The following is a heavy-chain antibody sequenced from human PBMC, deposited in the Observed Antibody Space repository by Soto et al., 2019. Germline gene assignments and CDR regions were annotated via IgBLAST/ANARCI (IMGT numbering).Heavy chain of an antibody. Sequence: GGSLRVSCAASGFIFSDHYMDWGRQASGKGLEWVGRIRNKANSYTAEYAASVKGRFTISRDDSKNSLYLQMNSLKIEDTALYYCVRAGTGYQLDYWGQGP. D-gene: IGHD3-9*01. CDR2: IRNKANSYTA. V-gene: IGHV3-72*01. CDR3: VRAGTGYQLDY. CDR1: GFIFSDHY. J-gene: IGHJ4*02.